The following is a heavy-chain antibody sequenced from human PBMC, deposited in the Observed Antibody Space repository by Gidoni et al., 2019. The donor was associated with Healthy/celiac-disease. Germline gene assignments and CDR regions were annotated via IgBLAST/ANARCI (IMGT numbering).Heavy chain of an antibody. D-gene: IGHD1-26*01. CDR3: VKDRQGHYFIVGATSDGMDV. Sequence: EVQLVESGGGLVQPGGSLRLSCSASGFNFSRYAMHCVRQAPGKGLEYVSAISSNGGITYYADAVKGRFTISRDNSKNTLYLQMSSLRAEDTAVYYCVKDRQGHYFIVGATSDGMDVWGQGTTVTVSS. CDR2: ISSNGGIT. V-gene: IGHV3-64D*06. J-gene: IGHJ6*02. CDR1: GFNFSRYA.